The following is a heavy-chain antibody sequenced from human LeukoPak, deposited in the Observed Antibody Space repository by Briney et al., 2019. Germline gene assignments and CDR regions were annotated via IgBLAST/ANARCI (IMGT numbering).Heavy chain of an antibody. V-gene: IGHV3-53*01. CDR1: GFTVRSNY. Sequence: GGSLRLSCAASGFTVRSNYMSWVRQAPGKGLEWVSVIYSGGSTYYADSVKGRFTISRDNSKNTLYLQMNSLRAEDTAVYYCARAETTGYYYYFDYWGQGTLVTASS. CDR3: ARAETTGYYYYFDY. D-gene: IGHD3-9*01. CDR2: IYSGGST. J-gene: IGHJ4*02.